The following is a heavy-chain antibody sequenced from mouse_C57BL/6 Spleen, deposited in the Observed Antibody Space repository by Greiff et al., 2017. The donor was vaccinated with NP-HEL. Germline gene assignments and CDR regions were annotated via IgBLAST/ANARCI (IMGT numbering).Heavy chain of an antibody. V-gene: IGHV1-39*01. CDR2: INPNYGTT. J-gene: IGHJ2*01. CDR3: ARSSYSKSRYYFDY. D-gene: IGHD2-5*01. Sequence: VQLQQSGPELVKPGASVKISCKASGYSFTDYNMNWVKQSNGKSLEWIGVINPNYGTTSYNQKFKGKATLTVDQSSSTAYMQLNSLTSEDTAVYYCARSSYSKSRYYFDYWGQGTTLTVSS. CDR1: GYSFTDYN.